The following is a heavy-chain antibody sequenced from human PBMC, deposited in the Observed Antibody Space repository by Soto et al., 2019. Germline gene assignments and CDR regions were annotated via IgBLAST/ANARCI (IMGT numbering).Heavy chain of an antibody. CDR1: GYRFSDYW. CDR3: ARHGVSFGPFDY. V-gene: IGHV5-51*01. J-gene: IGHJ4*02. CDR2: IYPDDSDV. D-gene: IGHD3-3*01. Sequence: PGESLKISCKASGYRFSDYWIGWVRQMPGRGLEWMGIIYPDDSDVKYNPSFQGQVTISVDKSISTAYLQWSRLRDSDTAMYFCARHGVSFGPFDYWGQGTPVTVS.